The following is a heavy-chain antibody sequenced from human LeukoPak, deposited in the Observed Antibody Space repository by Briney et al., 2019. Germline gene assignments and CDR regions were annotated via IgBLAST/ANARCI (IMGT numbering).Heavy chain of an antibody. V-gene: IGHV3-23*01. Sequence: PGGSLRLSCAASGFTFSSYAMSWVRQAPGKGLEWVSAISGSGGSTYYADAVKGRFTISRDNSKNTLYLQMNSLRAEDTAVYYCAKVDTAMVWYYFDYWGQGTLVTVSS. CDR2: ISGSGGST. D-gene: IGHD5-18*01. CDR3: AKVDTAMVWYYFDY. CDR1: GFTFSSYA. J-gene: IGHJ4*02.